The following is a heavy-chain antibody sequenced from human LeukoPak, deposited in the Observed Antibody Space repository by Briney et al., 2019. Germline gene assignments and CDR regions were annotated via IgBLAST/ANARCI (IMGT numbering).Heavy chain of an antibody. Sequence: SVKVSCKASGGTFSSYAISWVRQAPGQGLEWMGGIIPIFGTANYAQKFQGRVTITADESTSTAYMELSSLRSEDTAVYYCASKDIVVVPAAEGYFQHWGQGTLVTVPS. D-gene: IGHD2-2*01. CDR3: ASKDIVVVPAAEGYFQH. J-gene: IGHJ1*01. CDR1: GGTFSSYA. CDR2: IIPIFGTA. V-gene: IGHV1-69*01.